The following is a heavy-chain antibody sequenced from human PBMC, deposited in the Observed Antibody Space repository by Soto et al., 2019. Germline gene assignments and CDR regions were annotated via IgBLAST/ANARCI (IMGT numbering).Heavy chain of an antibody. Sequence: SETLSLTCSFSCASIINFYWSWIRQSAGKGLEWIGRLYTRGTTDYNPSLKSRVTMSIDTSKNRVSPSLTSVTAADTAVYYCAKGGTYYFDSWGQGIVVTVSS. CDR3: AKGGTYYFDS. D-gene: IGHD3-16*01. CDR2: LYTRGTT. V-gene: IGHV4-4*07. J-gene: IGHJ4*02. CDR1: CASIINFY.